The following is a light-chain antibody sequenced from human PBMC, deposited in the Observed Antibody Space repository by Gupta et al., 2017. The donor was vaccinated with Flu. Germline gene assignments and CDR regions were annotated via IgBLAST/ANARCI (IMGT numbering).Light chain of an antibody. J-gene: IGKJ4*01. CDR1: QSVLYSSNNKNY. V-gene: IGKV4-1*01. CDR2: WAS. Sequence: DIVMTQSPDSLAVSLGERATINCKPSQSVLYSSNNKNYLAWYQQKPGQPPKLLIYWASTRESGVPDRFSGSGSGTDFTLTISSLQAEDVAVYYCQQYYSTPQPTFGGGTKVEIK. CDR3: QQYYSTPQPT.